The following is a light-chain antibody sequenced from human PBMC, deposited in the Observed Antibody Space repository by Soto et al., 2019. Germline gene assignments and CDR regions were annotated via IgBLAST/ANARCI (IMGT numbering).Light chain of an antibody. J-gene: IGLJ1*01. CDR3: SSYTDSNTYV. CDR1: SSDVGGYNY. CDR2: EVS. Sequence: QSALTQPASVTGSPGQSITISCSGTSSDVGGYNYVSWYQQHPGKAPKLMIFEVSDRPSGVSDRFSGSKSGNTASLRISGLQAEDEADYYCSSYTDSNTYVFGTGTKLTVL. V-gene: IGLV2-14*01.